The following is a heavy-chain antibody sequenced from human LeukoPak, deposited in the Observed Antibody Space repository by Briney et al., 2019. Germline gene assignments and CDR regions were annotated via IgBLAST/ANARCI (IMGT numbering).Heavy chain of an antibody. Sequence: ASVKVSCKAFGYGFTSYYTHWVRQAPGQGLEWMGIINPSVGGTTYARKFQGRVTMTRDTSTSTVYMELSSLRPEDTAVHYCARHGSGRYYPAEGRVDYWGQGTLVTVSS. CDR3: ARHGSGRYYPAEGRVDY. CDR2: INPSVGGT. V-gene: IGHV1-46*03. J-gene: IGHJ4*02. CDR1: GYGFTSYY. D-gene: IGHD3-10*01.